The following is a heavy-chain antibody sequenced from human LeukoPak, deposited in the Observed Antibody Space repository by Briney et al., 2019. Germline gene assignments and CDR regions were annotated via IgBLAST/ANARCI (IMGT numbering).Heavy chain of an antibody. J-gene: IGHJ4*02. CDR1: GGSISSGGYS. CDR3: AREKNSGGLFDY. CDR2: IYHSGST. Sequence: SQTLSLTCAVSGGSISSGGYSWSWIRQPPGKGLEWIGYIYHSGSTYYNPSLKSRVTISVDRSKNQFSLKLSSVTAADTAAYYCAREKNSGGLFDYWGQGTLVTVSS. D-gene: IGHD3-10*01. V-gene: IGHV4-30-2*01.